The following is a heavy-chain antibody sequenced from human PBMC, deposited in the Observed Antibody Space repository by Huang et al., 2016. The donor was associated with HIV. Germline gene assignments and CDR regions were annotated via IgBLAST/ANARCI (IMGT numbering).Heavy chain of an antibody. CDR2: IYYRGSS. J-gene: IGHJ4*02. Sequence: QVQLQESGPGLVKPSQTLSLTCTVSGDSISSGGYYWTWIRQSPVKGLECIGYIYYRGSSDYNPSLKSRVSISIDAFKNRVSLKLKSVTVADTAVYYCARAPATHSVFFYWGQGTLVTVSA. V-gene: IGHV4-30-4*08. CDR1: GDSISSGGYY. CDR3: ARAPATHSVFFY. D-gene: IGHD3-3*01.